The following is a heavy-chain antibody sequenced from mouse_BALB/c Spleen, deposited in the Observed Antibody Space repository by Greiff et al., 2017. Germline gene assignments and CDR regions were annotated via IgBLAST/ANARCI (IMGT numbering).Heavy chain of an antibody. CDR3: ARSDYGSSWTWFAY. D-gene: IGHD1-1*01. Sequence: EVQLQQSGPGLVKPSQSLSLTCTVTGYSITSDYAWNWIRQFPGNKLEWMGYISYSGSTSYNPSLKSRISITRDTSKNQFFLQLNSVTTEDTATYYCARSDYGSSWTWFAYWGQGTLVTVSA. J-gene: IGHJ3*01. V-gene: IGHV3-2*02. CDR2: ISYSGST. CDR1: GYSITSDYA.